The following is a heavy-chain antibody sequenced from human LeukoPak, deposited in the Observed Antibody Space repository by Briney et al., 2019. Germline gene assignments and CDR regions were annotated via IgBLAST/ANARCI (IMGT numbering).Heavy chain of an antibody. CDR1: GYTFTSYY. V-gene: IGHV1-46*01. CDR3: ARAANSGYYFDY. D-gene: IGHD1-26*01. Sequence: GASVKVSCKASGYTFTSYYMHWVRQAPGQGLEWMGIINPSGDSTSYAQKFQGRVTMTRDTSTSTVYMELSSLRSEDTAVYYCARAANSGYYFDYWGQGTLVTVSS. J-gene: IGHJ4*02. CDR2: INPSGDST.